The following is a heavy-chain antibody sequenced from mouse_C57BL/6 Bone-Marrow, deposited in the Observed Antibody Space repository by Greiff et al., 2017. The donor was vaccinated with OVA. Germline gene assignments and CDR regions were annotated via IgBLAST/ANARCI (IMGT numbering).Heavy chain of an antibody. CDR1: GYTFTGYW. D-gene: IGHD2-3*01. CDR2: ILPGSGST. J-gene: IGHJ3*01. V-gene: IGHV1-9*01. CDR3: ARRWLLRLAWFAY. Sequence: QVQLQQSGAELMKPGASVKLSCKATGYTFTGYWIEWVKQRPGHGLEWIGEILPGSGSTNYNEKFKGKATFTADTSYNTAYMQISSLTTEDTTIYYCARRWLLRLAWFAYWGQGTLVTVSA.